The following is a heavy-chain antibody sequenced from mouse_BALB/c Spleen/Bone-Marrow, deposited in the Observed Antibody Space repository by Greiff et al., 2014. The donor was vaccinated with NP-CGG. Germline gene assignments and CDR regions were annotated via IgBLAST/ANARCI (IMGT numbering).Heavy chain of an antibody. CDR1: GYTFTDNW. V-gene: IGHV1-69*01. D-gene: IGHD2-4*01. CDR3: ARGGHDFSLDY. J-gene: IGHJ4*01. Sequence: QVQLQQPGAELGMPGASVKMSCKASGYTFTDNWIYWVKQRPGQGLEWIGAIDTSDSYTNYNQKLMGKASLTVDASSSTAYVQVSSLTSDDSAVYYCARGGHDFSLDYWGQGTSVTVSS. CDR2: IDTSDSYT.